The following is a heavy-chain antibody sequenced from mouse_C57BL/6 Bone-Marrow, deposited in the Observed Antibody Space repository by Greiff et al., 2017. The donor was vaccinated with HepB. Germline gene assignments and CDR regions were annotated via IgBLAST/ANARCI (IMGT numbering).Heavy chain of an antibody. CDR2: IHPNSGST. J-gene: IGHJ2*01. D-gene: IGHD2-3*01. CDR3: ARPIYDGYPDYVDY. CDR1: GYTFTSYW. V-gene: IGHV1-64*01. Sequence: QVQLKQPGAELVKPGASVKLSCKASGYTFTSYWMHWVKQRPGQGLEWIGMIHPNSGSTNYNEKFKSKATLTVDKSSSTAYMQLRSLTSEDSAVYDCARPIYDGYPDYVDYWGQGTTLTVSS.